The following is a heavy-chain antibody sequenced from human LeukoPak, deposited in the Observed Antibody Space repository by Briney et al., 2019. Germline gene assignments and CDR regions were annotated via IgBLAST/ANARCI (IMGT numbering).Heavy chain of an antibody. D-gene: IGHD3-3*01. CDR2: FDPEDGET. Sequence: GASVKVSCKVSGYTLTELSMHWVRQAPGKGLEWMGGFDPEDGETIYAQKLQGRVTMTTDTSTSTAYMELGSLRSDDTAVYYCARDGADFWSGNNWFDPWGQGTLVTVSS. J-gene: IGHJ5*02. CDR1: GYTLTELS. V-gene: IGHV1-24*01. CDR3: ARDGADFWSGNNWFDP.